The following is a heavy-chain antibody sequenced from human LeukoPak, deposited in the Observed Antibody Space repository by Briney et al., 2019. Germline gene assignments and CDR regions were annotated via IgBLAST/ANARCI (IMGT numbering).Heavy chain of an antibody. J-gene: IGHJ6*02. D-gene: IGHD5-18*01. CDR3: ARPRGYSYGHGMDV. CDR1: GYTFTSYD. V-gene: IGHV1-8*01. Sequence: ASVKVSCKASGYTFTSYDINWVRQATGQGLEWMGWMSPNSGNTGYAQKFQGRVTMTRNTSISTAYMELSSLRSEDTAVYYCARPRGYSYGHGMDVWGQGTTVTVSS. CDR2: MSPNSGNT.